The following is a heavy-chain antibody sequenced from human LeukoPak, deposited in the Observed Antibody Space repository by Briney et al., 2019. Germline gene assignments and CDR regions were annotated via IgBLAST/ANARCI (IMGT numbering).Heavy chain of an antibody. CDR1: GYTFTNYG. V-gene: IGHV1-18*01. Sequence: GASVKVSCKASGYTFTNYGLSWVRQAPGQGLEWMGWISGFNGDTNYAQNLQGRVTMTTDTSTNTAYMELRSLTSDDTAIYFCAREGFVRDTALDYWGQGTLVTVSA. J-gene: IGHJ4*02. CDR2: ISGFNGDT. CDR3: AREGFVRDTALDY. D-gene: IGHD5-18*01.